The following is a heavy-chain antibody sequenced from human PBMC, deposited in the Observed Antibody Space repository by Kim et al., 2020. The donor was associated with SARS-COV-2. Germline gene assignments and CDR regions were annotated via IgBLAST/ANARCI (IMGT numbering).Heavy chain of an antibody. V-gene: IGHV3-21*04. Sequence: GGSLRLSCAASGFTFSSYSMNWVRQAPGKGLEWVSSISSSSSYIYYADSVKGRFTISRDNAKNSLYLQMNSLRAEDTAVYYCARVPGQQLVLWFDPWGQGTLVTVSS. CDR2: ISSSSSYI. CDR3: ARVPGQQLVLWFDP. CDR1: GFTFSSYS. J-gene: IGHJ5*02. D-gene: IGHD6-13*01.